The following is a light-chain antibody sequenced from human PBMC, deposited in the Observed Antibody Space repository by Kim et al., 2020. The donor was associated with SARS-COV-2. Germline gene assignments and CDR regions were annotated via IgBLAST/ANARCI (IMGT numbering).Light chain of an antibody. V-gene: IGKV3-15*01. Sequence: VSPGERATPSCRASQSVSNILAWYQQKPGQAPRLLIYDASTRATGIPARFSGSGSGTEFTLTISSLQSEDSAVYFCQQYSSWPLTFGGGTKVDIK. CDR1: QSVSNI. CDR2: DAS. J-gene: IGKJ4*01. CDR3: QQYSSWPLT.